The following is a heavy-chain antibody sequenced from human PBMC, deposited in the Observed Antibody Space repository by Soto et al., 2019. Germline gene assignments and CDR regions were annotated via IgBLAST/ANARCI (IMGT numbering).Heavy chain of an antibody. J-gene: IGHJ6*02. V-gene: IGHV4-61*01. CDR1: GGSVSSGSYY. Sequence: PSETMSLTCTVSGGSVSSGSYYWSWLRQPPGKGLEWIGQIFYSGSTNYHPSRKSRVTISVDTSKNQFSLELSSVTAADTAVYYCARDFCGGDCSDDYYYSAMDVWGQGTTVTVSS. CDR2: IFYSGST. D-gene: IGHD2-21*02. CDR3: ARDFCGGDCSDDYYYSAMDV.